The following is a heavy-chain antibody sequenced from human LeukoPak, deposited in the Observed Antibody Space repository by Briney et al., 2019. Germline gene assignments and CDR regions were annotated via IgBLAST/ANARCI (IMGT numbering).Heavy chain of an antibody. Sequence: PGGSLRLSCAASGFTFSSYGMHWVRQAPGKGLEWVAVIWYDGSNKYYADSVKGRFTISRDNSKNTLYLQMNSLRAEDTAVYYCARSEYYYDSSGYAYWGQGTLVTVSS. J-gene: IGHJ4*02. V-gene: IGHV3-33*08. D-gene: IGHD3-22*01. CDR1: GFTFSSYG. CDR3: ARSEYYYDSSGYAY. CDR2: IWYDGSNK.